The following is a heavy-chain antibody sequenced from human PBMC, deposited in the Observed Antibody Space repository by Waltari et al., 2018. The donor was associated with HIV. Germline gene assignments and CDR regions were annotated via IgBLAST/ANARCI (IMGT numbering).Heavy chain of an antibody. CDR2: INPTDGDT. CDR3: ARAESTTWANFDF. V-gene: IGHV1-2*04. Sequence: QVQLVQSGSEVKNSGASVRVSCHTSGYTFAAYSIYWMRQAPVEGLEWLCWINPTDGDTGYAQKFQGWLSVTRDTSTGTVYMSLSRLRSDDTATYYCARAESTTWANFDFWGQGTLVSVSS. D-gene: IGHD1-26*01. CDR1: GYTFAAYS. J-gene: IGHJ4*02.